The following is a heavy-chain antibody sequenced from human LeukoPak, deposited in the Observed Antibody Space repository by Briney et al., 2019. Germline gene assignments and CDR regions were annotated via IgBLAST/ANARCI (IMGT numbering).Heavy chain of an antibody. D-gene: IGHD1-14*01. CDR1: GGSVSTGSYF. Sequence: SETLSLTCTVSGGSVSTGSYFWSWIRQPPGKGLEWIGYSYYSGATNYNPSLKSRVTISVDTSKKQFSLKLSSVTAADTAVYYCASGRMDWFDPWGQGTLVTVSS. J-gene: IGHJ5*02. CDR3: ASGRMDWFDP. CDR2: SYYSGAT. V-gene: IGHV4-61*01.